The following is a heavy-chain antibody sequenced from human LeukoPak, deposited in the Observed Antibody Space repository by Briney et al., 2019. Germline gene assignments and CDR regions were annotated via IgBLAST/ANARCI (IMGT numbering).Heavy chain of an antibody. CDR1: GYTFTGYY. V-gene: IGHV1-2*02. CDR2: INPNSGGT. CDR3: ARRQGEGHYDILTGYYIGVWFDP. Sequence: ASVKVSCKASGYTFTGYYIHWVRQAPGQGLEWVGWINPNSGGTNYAQKFQGRVTMTRNTSISTAYMELSSLRSEDTAVYYCARRQGEGHYDILTGYYIGVWFDPWGQGTLVTVSS. J-gene: IGHJ5*02. D-gene: IGHD3-9*01.